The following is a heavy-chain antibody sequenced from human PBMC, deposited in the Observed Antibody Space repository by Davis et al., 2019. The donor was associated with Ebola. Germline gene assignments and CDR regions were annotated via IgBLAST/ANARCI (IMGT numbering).Heavy chain of an antibody. J-gene: IGHJ4*02. D-gene: IGHD5-18*01. Sequence: ESLKIPCAASGFTFSDYYMSWIRQPPGKGLEWTGEINHSGSTNYNPSLKSRVTISVDTSKNQFSLKLSSVTAADTAVYYCARHSAVDTAMVYNYFDYWGQGTLVTVSS. CDR1: GFTFSDYY. V-gene: IGHV4-34*01. CDR3: ARHSAVDTAMVYNYFDY. CDR2: INHSGST.